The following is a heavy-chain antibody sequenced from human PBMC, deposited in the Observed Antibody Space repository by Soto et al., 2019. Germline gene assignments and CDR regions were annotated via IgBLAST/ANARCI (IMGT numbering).Heavy chain of an antibody. J-gene: IGHJ5*02. CDR2: IRSSGCTI. D-gene: IGHD2-15*01. CDR3: ERAGVVVAATPFKWFDP. CDR1: GFTFSDYY. Sequence: GSLRLSFAASGFTFSDYYMSWIRQAPGKGLEWVSYIRSSGCTIYYADSSKGRFTISRDNAKNYMYLQMNSLRTDDTAVYYCERAGVVVAATPFKWFDPWGQGTLVTVSS. V-gene: IGHV3-11*01.